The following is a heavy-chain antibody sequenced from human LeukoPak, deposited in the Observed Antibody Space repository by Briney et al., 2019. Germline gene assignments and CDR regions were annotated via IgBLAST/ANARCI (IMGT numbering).Heavy chain of an antibody. CDR1: GGSISSSNR. CDR3: ARLSLKVLEWSPTKGKETHYFDY. J-gene: IGHJ4*02. V-gene: IGHV4-4*02. CDR2: IYHSGST. D-gene: IGHD3-3*01. Sequence: SETLSLTCAVSGGSISSSNRWSWVRQTPGKGLEWIGEIYHSGSTNYNPSLKSRVTILVDKSKSQFSLKLSSVTAADTAVYYCARLSLKVLEWSPTKGKETHYFDYWGQGTLVTVSS.